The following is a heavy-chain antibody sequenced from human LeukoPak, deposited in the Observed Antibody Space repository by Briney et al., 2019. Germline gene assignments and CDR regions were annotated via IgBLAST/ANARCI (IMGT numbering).Heavy chain of an antibody. D-gene: IGHD2-15*01. CDR3: AKGGTMTKKGYFDY. CDR1: RFTFSSYA. J-gene: IGHJ4*02. Sequence: GGSLRFSCAASRFTFSSYAMIWVRQAPGKGLEWVSGISGSGAGTYYADSVKGRFTISRDNSKNTLHLQMNSLRAEDTAVYYCAKGGTMTKKGYFDYWGQGTLVTVSS. CDR2: ISGSGAGT. V-gene: IGHV3-23*01.